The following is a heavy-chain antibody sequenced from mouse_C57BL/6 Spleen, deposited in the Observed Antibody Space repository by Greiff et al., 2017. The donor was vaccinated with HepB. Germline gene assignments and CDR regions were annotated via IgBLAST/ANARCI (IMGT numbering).Heavy chain of an antibody. J-gene: IGHJ3*01. CDR2: IYPGDGDT. Sequence: QVQLQQSGPELVKPGASVKISCKASGYAFSSSWMNWVKQRPGKGLEWIGRIYPGDGDTNYNGKFKGKATLTADKSSSTAYRQLSSLTSEDSAVYFCARGELWFAYWGQGTLVTVSA. CDR3: ARGELWFAY. CDR1: GYAFSSSW. V-gene: IGHV1-82*01.